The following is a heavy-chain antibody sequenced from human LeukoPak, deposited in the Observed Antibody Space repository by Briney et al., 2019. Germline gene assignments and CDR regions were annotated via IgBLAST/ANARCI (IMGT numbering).Heavy chain of an antibody. V-gene: IGHV4-59*01. CDR1: GASISDYY. Sequence: SETLSLTCTVSGASISDYYWSWIRQPPGKGLEWIGFVHHSGSTNYNPSLKSRVTTSLDTSKNQISLHLRSVTAADTAVYYCARPKAAGAFDYWGQGIRVIVSS. CDR3: ARPKAAGAFDY. D-gene: IGHD6-13*01. CDR2: VHHSGST. J-gene: IGHJ4*02.